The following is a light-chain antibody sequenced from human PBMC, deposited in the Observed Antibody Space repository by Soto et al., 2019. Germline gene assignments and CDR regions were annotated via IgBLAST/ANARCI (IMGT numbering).Light chain of an antibody. CDR1: TSNIGSNY. Sequence: QSVLTQPPSASGTPGQGVTISCSGSTSNIGSNYVYWYQQLPGTAPKLLIYRNNQRPSGVPDRFSGSKSATSASLAISGLRSDDEADYFCATWDDSLNGFYVFGTGTKVTVL. J-gene: IGLJ1*01. CDR2: RNN. CDR3: ATWDDSLNGFYV. V-gene: IGLV1-47*01.